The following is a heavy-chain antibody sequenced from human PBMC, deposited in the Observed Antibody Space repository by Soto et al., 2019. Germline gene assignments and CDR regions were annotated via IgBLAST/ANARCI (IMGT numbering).Heavy chain of an antibody. Sequence: SETLSLACAFYGGSFSGYDWSWIRQPPGKGREWIGEIKHRGSTNYNPSLKSRVTISVDTSKNQFSLKLSSVTAADQAVYYCARVTYYYGSGSYWRDYWAQGPLVNVS. V-gene: IGHV4-34*01. CDR3: ARVTYYYGSGSYWRDY. D-gene: IGHD3-10*01. J-gene: IGHJ4*02. CDR2: IKHRGST. CDR1: GGSFSGYD.